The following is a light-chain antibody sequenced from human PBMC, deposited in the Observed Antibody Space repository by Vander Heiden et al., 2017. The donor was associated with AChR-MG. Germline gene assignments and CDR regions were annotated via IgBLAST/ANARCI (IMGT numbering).Light chain of an antibody. CDR3: SSYTGSSTLWV. CDR2: DVT. J-gene: IGLJ3*02. CDR1: NSDLGDYNY. Sequence: QSALTQPASVSGSPGQSITISCTGTNSDLGDYNYVSWYQQHPGKAPKLVIYDVTNRPSGVSNRFSGSKSGNTASLTISGLQAEDEADYYCSSYTGSSTLWVFGGGTKLTVL. V-gene: IGLV2-14*03.